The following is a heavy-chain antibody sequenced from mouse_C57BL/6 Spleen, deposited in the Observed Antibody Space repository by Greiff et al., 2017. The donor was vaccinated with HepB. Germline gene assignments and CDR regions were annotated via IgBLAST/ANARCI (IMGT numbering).Heavy chain of an antibody. CDR1: GFTFSDYG. CDR3: ARRSNYVWYFDV. J-gene: IGHJ1*03. Sequence: EVMLVESGGGLVKPGGSLKLSCAASGFTFSDYGMHWVRQAPEKGLEWVAYISSGSSTIYYADTVKGRFTISRDNAKNTLFLQMTSLRSEDTAMYYCARRSNYVWYFDVWGTGTTVTVSS. D-gene: IGHD2-5*01. CDR2: ISSGSSTI. V-gene: IGHV5-17*01.